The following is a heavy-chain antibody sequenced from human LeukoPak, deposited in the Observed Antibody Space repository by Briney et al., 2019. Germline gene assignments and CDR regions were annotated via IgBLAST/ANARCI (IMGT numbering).Heavy chain of an antibody. D-gene: IGHD6-13*01. J-gene: IGHJ4*02. CDR2: IYYSGST. CDR3: ARLGAGLVAAAVHYFDY. CDR1: GGSISSYY. Sequence: PSETLSLTCTVSGGSISSYYWSWIRQPPGKGLEWIGYIYYSGSTNYNPSLKSRVTISVDTSKNQFSLKLSSVTAADTAVYYCARLGAGLVAAAVHYFDYWGQGTLVTVSS. V-gene: IGHV4-59*12.